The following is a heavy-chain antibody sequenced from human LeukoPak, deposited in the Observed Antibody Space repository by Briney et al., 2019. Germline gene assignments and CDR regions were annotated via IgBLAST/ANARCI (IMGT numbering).Heavy chain of an antibody. Sequence: ASVKVSCKASGYTFTSYDINWVRQATGQGLVWMGWMNPNSGNTGYAQKFQGRVSMTWNTSISTAYMELSSLKSEDTAVYYCAKIGAAARRTPNPRWFDPWGQGTLVTVSS. J-gene: IGHJ5*02. CDR3: AKIGAAARRTPNPRWFDP. V-gene: IGHV1-8*01. D-gene: IGHD6-6*01. CDR1: GYTFTSYD. CDR2: MNPNSGNT.